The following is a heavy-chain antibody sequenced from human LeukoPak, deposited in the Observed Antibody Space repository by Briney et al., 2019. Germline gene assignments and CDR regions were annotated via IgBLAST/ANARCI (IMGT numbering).Heavy chain of an antibody. Sequence: SETLSLTCTVSGGSVSSYYWSWVRQTPGKGLEWIGYIYYTGDTNYNPSLKSRVTILLDTSKNQLSLKLSSATAADTAVYYCASTLKWLAFDYWGQGALVTVSS. CDR3: ASTLKWLAFDY. CDR2: IYYTGDT. CDR1: GGSVSSYY. D-gene: IGHD6-19*01. V-gene: IGHV4-59*02. J-gene: IGHJ4*02.